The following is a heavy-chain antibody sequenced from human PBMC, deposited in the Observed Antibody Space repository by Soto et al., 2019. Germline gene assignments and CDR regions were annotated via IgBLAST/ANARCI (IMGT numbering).Heavy chain of an antibody. J-gene: IGHJ6*02. CDR3: ATSGYCSGGSCSASYGMDV. CDR2: IIPIFGTA. D-gene: IGHD2-15*01. Sequence: GASVKVSCKASGGTFSSYAISWVRQAPGQGLEWMGGIIPIFGTANYAQKFQGRVTITADESTSTAYMELSSLRSEDTAVYYCATSGYCSGGSCSASYGMDVWGQGTTVTV. V-gene: IGHV1-69*13. CDR1: GGTFSSYA.